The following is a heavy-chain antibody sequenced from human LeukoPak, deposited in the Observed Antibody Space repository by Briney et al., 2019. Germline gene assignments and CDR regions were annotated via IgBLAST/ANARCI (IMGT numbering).Heavy chain of an antibody. CDR2: IYHSGSP. Sequence: SETLSLTCAVSGGSISSNNWWGWVRQPPGKGLEWIGEIYHSGSPNYNPSLKSRVTISVDKSRNHFSLNLSSVTAADTAVYYCARGRGGYYDSSGYYYWGQGTLVTVSS. D-gene: IGHD3-22*01. CDR1: GGSISSNNW. V-gene: IGHV4-4*02. CDR3: ARGRGGYYDSSGYYY. J-gene: IGHJ4*02.